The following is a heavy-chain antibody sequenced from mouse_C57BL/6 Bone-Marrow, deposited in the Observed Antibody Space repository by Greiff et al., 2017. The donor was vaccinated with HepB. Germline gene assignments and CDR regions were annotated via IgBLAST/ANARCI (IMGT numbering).Heavy chain of an antibody. J-gene: IGHJ3*01. D-gene: IGHD1-1*01. CDR3: VRARIYYYGSSYAWFAD. CDR1: GYTFTSYW. CDR2: IYPGSGST. Sequence: QVQLQQPGAELVKPGASVKMSCKASGYTFTSYWITWVKQRPGQGLEWIGDIYPGSGSTNYNEKFKSKATLTVDTSSSTAYMQLSSLTSEDSAVYYCVRARIYYYGSSYAWFADWGQGTLVTVSA. V-gene: IGHV1-55*01.